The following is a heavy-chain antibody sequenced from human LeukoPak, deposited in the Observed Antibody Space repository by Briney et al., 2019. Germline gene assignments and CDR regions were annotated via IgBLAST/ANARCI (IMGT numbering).Heavy chain of an antibody. CDR1: GGSISYY. Sequence: SETLSLTCTVSGGSISYYWSWIRQRPGHGLEWLGYIYYSGSTNYNPSLKSRVTISVDTSKNQFSLKLRSVTAADTAVYYCARGQYNRNYWGQGTLVTVSS. V-gene: IGHV4-59*01. D-gene: IGHD1-14*01. CDR3: ARGQYNRNY. CDR2: IYYSGST. J-gene: IGHJ4*02.